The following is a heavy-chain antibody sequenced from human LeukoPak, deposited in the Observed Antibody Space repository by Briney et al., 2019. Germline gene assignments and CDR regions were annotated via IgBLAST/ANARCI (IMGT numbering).Heavy chain of an antibody. CDR1: GDSVSSNSAA. CDR2: TYYRSKWYN. J-gene: IGHJ3*02. V-gene: IGHV6-1*01. D-gene: IGHD6-19*01. Sequence: SQTLSLTCAISGDSVSSNSAAWNWIRQSPSRGLEWLGRTYYRSKWYNDYAVSVKSRLTINPDTSKNQFSLQLNSVSPEDTAVYYWARDNAEGWYSDTRGAFDIWGQGTMVTVSS. CDR3: ARDNAEGWYSDTRGAFDI.